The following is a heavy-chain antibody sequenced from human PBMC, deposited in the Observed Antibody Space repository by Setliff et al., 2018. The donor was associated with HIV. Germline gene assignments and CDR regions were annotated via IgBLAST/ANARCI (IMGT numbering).Heavy chain of an antibody. V-gene: IGHV4-59*08. CDR3: ARHHQTGFYYYYMDI. CDR2: IYYNGST. D-gene: IGHD7-27*01. CDR1: GGSISGYY. J-gene: IGHJ6*03. Sequence: PSETLSLTCTVSGGSISGYYWNWIRQPPGKRLEWIGYIYYNGSTNYNPSLKSRVTISVDTSKNQFSLRLSSVTAAGTAVYYCARHHQTGFYYYYMDIWGKGTTVTVSS.